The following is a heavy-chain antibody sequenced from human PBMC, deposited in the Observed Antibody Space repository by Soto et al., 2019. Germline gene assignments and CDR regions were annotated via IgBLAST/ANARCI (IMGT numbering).Heavy chain of an antibody. D-gene: IGHD5-18*01. CDR3: ARVRGQLWSNGYNWFDP. Sequence: GASVKVSCKASGGTFSSYAISWVRQAPGQGLEWMGGIIPIFGTANYAQKFQGRVTITAGESTSTANMELSSLRSEDTAVYYCARVRGQLWSNGYNWFDPWGQGTLVTVSS. V-gene: IGHV1-69*13. CDR2: IIPIFGTA. CDR1: GGTFSSYA. J-gene: IGHJ5*02.